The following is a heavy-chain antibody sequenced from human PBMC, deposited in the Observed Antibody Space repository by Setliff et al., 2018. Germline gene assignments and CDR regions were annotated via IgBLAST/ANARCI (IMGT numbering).Heavy chain of an antibody. CDR1: GFTFSSYA. V-gene: IGHV3-23*01. CDR2: ISGSGRTT. CDR3: VNARMVTTWGRAY. Sequence: PGESLTISCSASGFTFSSYAMTWVRQAPGKGLEWVSSISGSGRTTYYAASVKGRLTISRDNSRNTLFLQMNSLRADDTAVYFCVNARMVTTWGRAYWGQGTLVTVS. D-gene: IGHD4-17*01. J-gene: IGHJ4*02.